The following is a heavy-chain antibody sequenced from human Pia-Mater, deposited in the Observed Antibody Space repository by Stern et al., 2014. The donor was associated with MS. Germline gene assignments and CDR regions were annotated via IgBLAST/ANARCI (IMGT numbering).Heavy chain of an antibody. V-gene: IGHV3-7*01. CDR1: GFTFSSSW. J-gene: IGHJ5*02. D-gene: IGHD2-21*01. CDR2: IKQDGSEK. CDR3: ARGRRDNNWFDP. Sequence: EVQLVESGGGLVQPGGSLRLSCAASGFTFSSSWMSWVRQAPGKGLEWVANIKQDGSEKYYVDSVKGRFTISRDNAKNSLYLQMNSLRAEDTAVYYCARGRRDNNWFDPWGQGTLVTVSS.